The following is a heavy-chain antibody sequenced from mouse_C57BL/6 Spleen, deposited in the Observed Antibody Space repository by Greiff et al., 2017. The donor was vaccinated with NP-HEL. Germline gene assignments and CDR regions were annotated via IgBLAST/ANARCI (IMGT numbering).Heavy chain of an antibody. CDR1: GYTFTDYE. Sequence: QVQLKESGAALVRPGASVTLSCKASGYTFTDYELHWVKQTPVHGLEWIGAIDPETGGTAYNQKFQGKAILTADKSSSTAYMELRSLTSEDSAVYYCTRGSNYVNAMDYWGQGTSVTVSS. CDR3: TRGSNYVNAMDY. J-gene: IGHJ4*01. V-gene: IGHV1-15*01. CDR2: IDPETGGT. D-gene: IGHD2-5*01.